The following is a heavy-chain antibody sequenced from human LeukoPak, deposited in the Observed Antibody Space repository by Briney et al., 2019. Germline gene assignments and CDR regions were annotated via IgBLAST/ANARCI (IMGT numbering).Heavy chain of an antibody. CDR3: ARARRGLDY. CDR1: GGSFSGYY. J-gene: IGHJ4*02. CDR2: INHSGST. V-gene: IGHV4-34*01. Sequence: SETLSLTCAVYGGSFSGYYWSWIRQPPGKGLEWIGEINHSGSTNYNPSLKSRVTISVDTSKNHFSLTLSSVPAAAPPGYCCARARRGLDYWGQGTLVTVSS.